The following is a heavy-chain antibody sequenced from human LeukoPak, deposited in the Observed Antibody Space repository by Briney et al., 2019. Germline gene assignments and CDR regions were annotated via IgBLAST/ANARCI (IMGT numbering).Heavy chain of an antibody. CDR1: GGSISSYY. J-gene: IGHJ6*02. CDR2: IYYSEST. D-gene: IGHD2-2*01. Sequence: PSETLSLTCTVSGGSISSYYWSWIRQPPGKGLEWIGYIYYSESTNYNPSLKSRVTISVDTAKNQFSLKLSSVTAADTAVYYCARRCSSTSCRYYYYGMDVWGQGTTVTVSS. V-gene: IGHV4-59*08. CDR3: ARRCSSTSCRYYYYGMDV.